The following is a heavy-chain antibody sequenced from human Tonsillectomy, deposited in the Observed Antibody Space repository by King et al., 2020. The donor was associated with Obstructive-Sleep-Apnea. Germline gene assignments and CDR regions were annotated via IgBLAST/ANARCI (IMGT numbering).Heavy chain of an antibody. V-gene: IGHV4-59*01. Sequence: LQLQESGPGLVKPSETLSLTCTVSGGSISGYYWSWIRQPPGKGLEWIAYIYYSGSTRYNPSLKSRVTISVDTSKNQFSLKLNSVTAADTAVYYCARQASSSLSLGWFDPWGQGTLVTVSS. CDR1: GGSISGYY. D-gene: IGHD6-6*01. CDR3: ARQASSSLSLGWFDP. J-gene: IGHJ5*02. CDR2: IYYSGST.